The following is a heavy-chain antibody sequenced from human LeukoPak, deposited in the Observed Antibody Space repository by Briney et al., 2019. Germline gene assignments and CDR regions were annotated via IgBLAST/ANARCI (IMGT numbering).Heavy chain of an antibody. D-gene: IGHD1-26*01. CDR2: ISSRSSHI. V-gene: IGHV3-21*01. CDR3: ARESGTSNFLDY. J-gene: IGHJ4*02. Sequence: GGSLRLSCAASGFTLGRYTMNWVRQAPGKGLEWVSSISSRSSHIYYADSLKGRFTISRDNAKNSLYLQMNSLRVEDTAVYFCARESGTSNFLDYWGQGTLVPVSS. CDR1: GFTLGRYT.